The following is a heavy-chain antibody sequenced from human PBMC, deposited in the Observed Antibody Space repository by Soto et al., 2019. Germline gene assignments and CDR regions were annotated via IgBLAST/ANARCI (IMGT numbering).Heavy chain of an antibody. CDR3: ARGGSLGFNYYYYYYMDV. D-gene: IGHD7-27*01. Sequence: ETLSLTCTVSGGSISIGPSYWGWIRQPPGQGLEWVGEINYSGSTYYNPSLRSRVTISVDTSKNQFSLKLSSVTAADTAVYYCARGGSLGFNYYYYYYMDVWGKGTTVTVSS. CDR1: GGSISIGPSY. CDR2: INYSGST. J-gene: IGHJ6*03. V-gene: IGHV4-39*07.